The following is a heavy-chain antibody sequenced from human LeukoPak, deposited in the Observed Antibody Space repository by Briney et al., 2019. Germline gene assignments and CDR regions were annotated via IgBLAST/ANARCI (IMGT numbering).Heavy chain of an antibody. CDR1: GGFVRSNDYY. D-gene: IGHD4-17*01. J-gene: IGHJ4*02. CDR2: IYFSGST. V-gene: IGHV4-61*08. CDR3: AGSWTTVTVDY. Sequence: PSETLSLTCTVSGGFVRSNDYYWNWIRQPPGKGLEWIGYIYFSGSTNYNPSLKSRVTISVDTSKNQFSLKLSSVTAADTAVYYCAGSWTTVTVDYWGQGTLVTVSS.